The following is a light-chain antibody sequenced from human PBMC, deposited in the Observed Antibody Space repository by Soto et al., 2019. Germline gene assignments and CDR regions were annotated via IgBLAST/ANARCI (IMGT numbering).Light chain of an antibody. V-gene: IGKV3-11*01. J-gene: IGKJ4*01. CDR2: DAS. CDR1: QSVSSY. CDR3: QHRSNLPLT. Sequence: EIVLTQSPATLSLSPGERATLSCRASQSVSSYLAWYQQKPGQAPRLLIYDASNRATGIPARFSGSGSGTDFTLTISSLEPEDFSVYYCQHRSNLPLTFGGRTKVQIK.